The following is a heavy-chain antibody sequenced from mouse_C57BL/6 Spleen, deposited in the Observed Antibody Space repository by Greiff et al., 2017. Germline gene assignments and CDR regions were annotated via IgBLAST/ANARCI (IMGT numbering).Heavy chain of an antibody. J-gene: IGHJ3*01. CDR2: ISPGSGST. CDR1: GYTFTSYW. CDR3: ARSHYSNLGAY. Sequence: QVQLQQPGAELVKPGASVKMSCKASGYTFTSYWITWVKQRPGQGLEWIGDISPGSGSTNYNEKFKSKATLTVDTSSSTAYMQLSSLTSEDSAVYYCARSHYSNLGAYWGQGTLVTVSA. V-gene: IGHV1-55*01. D-gene: IGHD2-5*01.